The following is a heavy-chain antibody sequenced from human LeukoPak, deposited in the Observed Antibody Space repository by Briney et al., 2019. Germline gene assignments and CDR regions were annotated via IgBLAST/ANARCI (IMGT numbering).Heavy chain of an antibody. D-gene: IGHD5-18*01. Sequence: ASMKVSCKASGGTFSSYAISWVRQAPGQGLEWMGGIIPIFGTANYAQKFQGRVTITADKSTSTAYMELSSLRSEDTAVYYCASGYSYGHYYWGQGTLVTVSS. CDR3: ASGYSYGHYY. CDR1: GGTFSSYA. J-gene: IGHJ4*02. CDR2: IIPIFGTA. V-gene: IGHV1-69*06.